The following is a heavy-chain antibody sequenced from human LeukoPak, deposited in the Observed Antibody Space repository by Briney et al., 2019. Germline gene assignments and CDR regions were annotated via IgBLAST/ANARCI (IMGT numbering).Heavy chain of an antibody. CDR2: ISGNGVST. Sequence: PGGSLRLSCSASGFTFSTYPMHWVRQGPGKGLEYVLAISGNGVSTYYADSVKGRFIISRDNSKNTLYLQMRSLRTEDTAVYYCLKDFDSRWSNWFDLWGQGTLVTVSS. J-gene: IGHJ5*02. CDR3: LKDFDSRWSNWFDL. CDR1: GFTFSTYP. V-gene: IGHV3-64D*06. D-gene: IGHD6-13*01.